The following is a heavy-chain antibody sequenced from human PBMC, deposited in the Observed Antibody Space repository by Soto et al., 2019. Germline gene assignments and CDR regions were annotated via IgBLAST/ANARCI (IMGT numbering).Heavy chain of an antibody. Sequence: QVQLVQSGAEVKKPGASVKVSCKASGYTFTSYGFSWVRQAPGQGLEWMGCISGPNGNTNYAQKLQGRVTMTTDTSTSTGYMELRSLRSDHTAVYYCARDRYDSSGYYLGADYWGQGTLVTVSS. CDR2: ISGPNGNT. CDR1: GYTFTSYG. V-gene: IGHV1-18*01. D-gene: IGHD3-22*01. CDR3: ARDRYDSSGYYLGADY. J-gene: IGHJ4*02.